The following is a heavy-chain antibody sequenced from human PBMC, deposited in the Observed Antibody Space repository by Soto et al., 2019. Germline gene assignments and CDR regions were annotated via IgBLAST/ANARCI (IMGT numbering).Heavy chain of an antibody. CDR2: ISAYNGNT. CDR1: GYTFTSYG. Sequence: QVQLVQSGAEVKKPGASVKVSCKASGYTFTSYGISWVRQAPGQGLEWMGWISAYNGNTNYAQKHQGRVTMTTETSTSTAYRELRSLRADDTAVYYCAGSENSMLHSGELFSGGYYYYYMDVWGKGTPVTVSS. V-gene: IGHV1-18*01. D-gene: IGHD3-16*01. CDR3: AGSENSMLHSGELFSGGYYYYYMDV. J-gene: IGHJ6*03.